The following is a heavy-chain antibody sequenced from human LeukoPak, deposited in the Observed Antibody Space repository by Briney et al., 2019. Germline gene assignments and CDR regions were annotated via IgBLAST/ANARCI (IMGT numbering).Heavy chain of an antibody. Sequence: SETLSLTCAVCGGSFSGYYWSWIRQPPGKGLEWIGEINHSGSTNYNPSLKSRVTISVDTSKNQFSLKLSSVTAADTAVYYCAREGYDSSGYYFDYFQHWGQGTLVTVSS. CDR2: INHSGST. J-gene: IGHJ1*01. V-gene: IGHV4-34*01. D-gene: IGHD3-22*01. CDR1: GGSFSGYY. CDR3: AREGYDSSGYYFDYFQH.